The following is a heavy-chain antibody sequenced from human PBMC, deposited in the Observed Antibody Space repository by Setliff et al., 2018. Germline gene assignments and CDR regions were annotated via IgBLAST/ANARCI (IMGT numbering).Heavy chain of an antibody. V-gene: IGHV1-8*03. CDR3: ARGLGSYYYYYMEV. CDR2: MNPNSGNT. J-gene: IGHJ6*03. Sequence: SVNVSCKASGYTFTSYGINWVRQATGQGLECMGWMNPNSGNTGYAQKFPGRVTITRNTSISTAYMELSSLRSEDTAVYYCARGLGSYYYYYMEVWGKGTTVTVSS. CDR1: GYTFTSYG. D-gene: IGHD7-27*01.